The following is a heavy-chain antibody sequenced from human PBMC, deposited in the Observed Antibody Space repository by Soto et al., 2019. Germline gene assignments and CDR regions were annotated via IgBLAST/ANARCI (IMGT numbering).Heavy chain of an antibody. CDR1: GYTFTSYD. D-gene: IGHD6-19*01. J-gene: IGHJ5*02. CDR3: ARNVRSSGGWYLGKWFDP. CDR2: RNPNSGNT. V-gene: IGHV1-8*01. Sequence: ASVKVSCKASGYTFTSYDINWVRQATGQGLEWMGWRNPNSGNTGYAQKFQGRVTMTRNTSISTAYMELSSLRSEDTAVYYCARNVRSSGGWYLGKWFDPWGEGTLATVPS.